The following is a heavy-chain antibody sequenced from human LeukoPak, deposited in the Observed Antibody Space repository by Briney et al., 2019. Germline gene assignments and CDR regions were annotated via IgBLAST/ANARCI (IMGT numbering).Heavy chain of an antibody. J-gene: IGHJ4*02. CDR2: IRHDGSQT. D-gene: IGHD1-14*01. CDR1: GFIFTDCW. CDR3: ATGANLFQF. Sequence: GGSLRLSCAASGFIFTDCWMSWVRQAPGKGLEWVANIRHDGSQTYYLDSVKGRFTISRDNAKNEVYLEMNNLRGADTAVYYCATGANLFQFWGQGTLVTVSS. V-gene: IGHV3-7*01.